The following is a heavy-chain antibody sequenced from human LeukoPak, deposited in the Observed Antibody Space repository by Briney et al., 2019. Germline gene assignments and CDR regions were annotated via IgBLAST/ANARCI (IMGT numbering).Heavy chain of an antibody. J-gene: IGHJ4*02. Sequence: SETLSLACTVSGGFISSSSYYWGWTRQPPGKGLEWIGSIHYSGSTYYNPSLKSRVTISVDTSKNQFSLKLSSVTAADTAVYYCARYQALLQRAGTDFDYWGQGTLVTVSS. CDR3: ARYQALLQRAGTDFDY. CDR2: IHYSGST. V-gene: IGHV4-39*01. D-gene: IGHD1-26*01. CDR1: GGFISSSSYY.